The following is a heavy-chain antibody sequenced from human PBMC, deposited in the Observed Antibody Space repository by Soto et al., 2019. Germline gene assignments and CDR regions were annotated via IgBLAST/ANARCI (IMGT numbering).Heavy chain of an antibody. CDR1: GFTFSNYW. CDR3: TRGHPSIYNY. Sequence: GGSLRLSCAASGFTFSNYWISWVRQAPGKGLEWVANIKEDGSERYYVDSVKGRFTISRDNAKNSLYLQMTSLRPEDTAVYYCTRGHPSIYNYWGQGTLVTVSS. CDR2: IKEDGSER. D-gene: IGHD4-4*01. V-gene: IGHV3-7*01. J-gene: IGHJ4*02.